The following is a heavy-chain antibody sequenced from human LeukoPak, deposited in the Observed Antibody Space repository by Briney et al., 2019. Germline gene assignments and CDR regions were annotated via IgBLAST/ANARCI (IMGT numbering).Heavy chain of an antibody. V-gene: IGHV1-2*02. Sequence: GASVKVSCKTSEYTFTAYYIHWVRQAPGQGLEWMGWINPNSGGTNYAQKFQGRVAMTRDTSISTAYMELNGLRSDDTAVYYCARVRIAVSGTLGYWGQGTLVTVSS. CDR1: EYTFTAYY. D-gene: IGHD6-19*01. J-gene: IGHJ4*02. CDR2: INPNSGGT. CDR3: ARVRIAVSGTLGY.